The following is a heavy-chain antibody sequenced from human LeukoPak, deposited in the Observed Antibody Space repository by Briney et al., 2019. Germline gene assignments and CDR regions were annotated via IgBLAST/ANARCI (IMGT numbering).Heavy chain of an antibody. J-gene: IGHJ2*01. CDR1: GFTFSTYW. V-gene: IGHV3-74*01. CDR3: ARGGNHGDYWYFDL. D-gene: IGHD4-17*01. Sequence: GGSLRLSCAASGFTFSTYWMHWVRQAPGKGLVWVSCINSDGTSPTYADSVKGRFTISRDNAETSLHLQMNSLRAEDTAVYYCARGGNHGDYWYFDLWGRGTLVTVSS. CDR2: INSDGTSP.